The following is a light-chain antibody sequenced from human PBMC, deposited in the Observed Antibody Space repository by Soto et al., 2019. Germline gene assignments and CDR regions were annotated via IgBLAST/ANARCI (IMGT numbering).Light chain of an antibody. CDR2: ATS. V-gene: IGKV1-9*01. Sequence: IQLTQSPSFLSASVGDRVTITCRASQDIANYLAWYQQKPGKAPKFLIYATSTFQSGVPSRFSGGGSWTEFTLTINSPQPEDFSTYYFQQVNSYPLPFGGGTKVEIK. J-gene: IGKJ4*01. CDR3: QQVNSYPLP. CDR1: QDIANY.